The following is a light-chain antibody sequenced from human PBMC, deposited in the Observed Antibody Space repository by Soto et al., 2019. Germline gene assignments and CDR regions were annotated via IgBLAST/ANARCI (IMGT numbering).Light chain of an antibody. J-gene: IGKJ3*01. CDR1: QDISNY. CDR2: DAS. Sequence: DIQMTQSPSSLSASVGDRVTITCQASQDISNYLNWYQQKPGKAPKLLIYDASNLETGVPSRFSGSGSGTDFTFTINSLQPVDVATYYCQQYDNLPPFTFGPGTKVDI. V-gene: IGKV1-33*01. CDR3: QQYDNLPPFT.